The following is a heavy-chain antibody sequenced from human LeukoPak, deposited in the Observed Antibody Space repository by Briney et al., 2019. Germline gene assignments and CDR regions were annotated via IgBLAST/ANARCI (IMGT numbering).Heavy chain of an antibody. Sequence: GGSLRLSCAASGFTFSSYAMSWVRQAPGKGLEWVSAISGSGGSTYYAHSVKGRFTISRDNSKNTLYLQMNSLRAEDTAVYYCAKDLRVIVVVITALDYWGQGTLVTVSS. CDR3: AKDLRVIVVVITALDY. D-gene: IGHD3-22*01. J-gene: IGHJ4*02. V-gene: IGHV3-23*01. CDR2: ISGSGGST. CDR1: GFTFSSYA.